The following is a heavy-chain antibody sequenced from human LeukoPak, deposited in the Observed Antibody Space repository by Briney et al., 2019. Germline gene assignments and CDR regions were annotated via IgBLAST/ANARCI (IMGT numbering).Heavy chain of an antibody. CDR2: IYYSGST. V-gene: IGHV4-59*01. CDR1: GGSIRRYY. J-gene: IGHJ4*02. CDR3: ARSKDILTGYCFDY. D-gene: IGHD3-9*01. Sequence: PSETLSLTCTVSGGSIRRYYRRWIRQPPGKGLEWIGYIYYSGSTNYNPSLKSRVTISIDTSKNQFSLKLSSVTAADTAVYYCARSKDILTGYCFDYWGQGTLVTVSS.